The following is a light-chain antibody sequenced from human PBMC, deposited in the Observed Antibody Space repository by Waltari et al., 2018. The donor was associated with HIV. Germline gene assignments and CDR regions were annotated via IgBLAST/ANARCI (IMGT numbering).Light chain of an antibody. J-gene: IGLJ3*02. CDR1: KIRSKS. CDR3: QVWDSSIEVV. V-gene: IGLV3-21*02. CDR2: DDT. Sequence: SYVLTQPPSVSVAPGQTARITCGGNKIRSKSVHWYQQKPGPAPVLVVYDDTDRPSGIPERFSCSNSGNTANLAISRVEDGDEADYYCQVWDSSIEVVFGGGTKLTVL.